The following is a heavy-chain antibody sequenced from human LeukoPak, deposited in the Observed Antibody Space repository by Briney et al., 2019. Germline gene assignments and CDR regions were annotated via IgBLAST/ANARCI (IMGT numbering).Heavy chain of an antibody. V-gene: IGHV1-3*01. CDR1: GYTFTSYA. J-gene: IGHJ4*02. Sequence: ASVKVSCKASGYTFTSYAMHWVRQAPGQRLEWMGWINAGNGNTKYSQKFQGRVTITRDTSASTAYMELSSLRSDDTAVYYCARDRVVVTANSFDYWGQGTLVTVSS. D-gene: IGHD2-21*02. CDR3: ARDRVVVTANSFDY. CDR2: INAGNGNT.